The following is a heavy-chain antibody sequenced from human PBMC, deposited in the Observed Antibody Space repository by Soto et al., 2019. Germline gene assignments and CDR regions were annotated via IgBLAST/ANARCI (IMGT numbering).Heavy chain of an antibody. V-gene: IGHV3-30*18. D-gene: IGHD3-22*01. Sequence: QVQLVESGGGVVQPGRSLRLSCAASGFTFSSYGMHWVRQAPGKGLEWVAVISYDGSNKYYSDSVKGRFTISRDNSKNTLYLQMNSLRAEDTAVYYCAKEPGGGYYYPYFDYWGQGTLVTVSS. CDR2: ISYDGSNK. CDR3: AKEPGGGYYYPYFDY. CDR1: GFTFSSYG. J-gene: IGHJ4*02.